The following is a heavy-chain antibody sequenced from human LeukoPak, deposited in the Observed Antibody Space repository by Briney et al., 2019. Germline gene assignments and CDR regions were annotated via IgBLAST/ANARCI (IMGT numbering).Heavy chain of an antibody. Sequence: ASVKVSCKASGYTLTDYGISWVRQAPGQGLEWMGWISSYNSNTNYAQKLQGRVTMTTDTSTSTAYMELRSLRSDDTAVYYCARGAALSSGHGSFDYWGQGTLVTVSS. CDR1: GYTLTDYG. CDR3: ARGAALSSGHGSFDY. D-gene: IGHD3-10*02. V-gene: IGHV1-18*01. J-gene: IGHJ4*02. CDR2: ISSYNSNT.